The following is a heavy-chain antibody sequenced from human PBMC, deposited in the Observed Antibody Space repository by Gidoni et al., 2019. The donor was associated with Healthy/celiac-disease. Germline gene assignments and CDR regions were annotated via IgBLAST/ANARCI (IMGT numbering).Heavy chain of an antibody. D-gene: IGHD3-22*01. CDR2: INHSGST. V-gene: IGHV4-34*01. J-gene: IGHJ4*02. Sequence: GLEWIGEINHSGSTNYSPSLKSRVTISVDTSKNQFSLKLSSVTAADTAVYYCARGQYYDSSGYYPLPDYWGQGTLVTVSS. CDR3: ARGQYYDSSGYYPLPDY.